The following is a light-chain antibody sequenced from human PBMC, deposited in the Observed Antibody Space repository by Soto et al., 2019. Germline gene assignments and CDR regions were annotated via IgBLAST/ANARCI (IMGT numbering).Light chain of an antibody. J-gene: IGLJ1*01. CDR2: EVS. Sequence: QSVLTQPASVSGSPGQSIAISCTGTSSDVGGYNYVSWYQQHPGKAPKLMIHEVSNRPSGVSDRFSGSKSGNTASLTISGLQAEDEADYYCSSYTSSTLYVFGTGTKVTVL. CDR1: SSDVGGYNY. V-gene: IGLV2-14*01. CDR3: SSYTSSTLYV.